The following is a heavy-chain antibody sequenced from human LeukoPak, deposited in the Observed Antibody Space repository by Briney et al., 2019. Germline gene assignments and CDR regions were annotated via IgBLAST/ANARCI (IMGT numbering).Heavy chain of an antibody. J-gene: IGHJ5*01. CDR1: SGSISSYH. CDR2: IYDSGTT. Sequence: PSETLSLTCTVSSGSISSYHWHWIRQPPGKGLEWIGCIYDSGTTNYNPSLKSRVTISGDTSKNQFSLKLSSVTAADTAVYFCARTGQQLAFASWGQGTLVTISS. CDR3: ARTGQQLAFAS. V-gene: IGHV4-59*01. D-gene: IGHD6-13*01.